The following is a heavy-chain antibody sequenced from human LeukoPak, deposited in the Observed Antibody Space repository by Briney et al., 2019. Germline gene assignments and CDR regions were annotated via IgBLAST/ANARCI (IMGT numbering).Heavy chain of an antibody. Sequence: KPSETLSLTCAVYGGSFSGYYWSWIRQPPGKGLEWIGEINHSGSTNYNPSLKSRVTISVDTSKNKFSLKLNSVTAADTAVYYCARPAYRGSYYDAFDIWGQGTMVTISS. CDR1: GGSFSGYY. CDR2: INHSGST. D-gene: IGHD1-26*01. CDR3: ARPAYRGSYYDAFDI. V-gene: IGHV4-34*01. J-gene: IGHJ3*02.